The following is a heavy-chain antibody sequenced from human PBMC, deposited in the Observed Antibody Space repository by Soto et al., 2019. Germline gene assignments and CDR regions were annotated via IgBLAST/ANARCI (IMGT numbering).Heavy chain of an antibody. D-gene: IGHD5-18*01. CDR2: IFYSGST. Sequence: PSETLTLTCTVSGGSIGNYYGSWIRQPPGKGLEWIGHIFYSGSTNYNPALKSRVTISVDTSKNQFSLKLSSVTAADTAVYYCARDSGYNYGYFRWFDPWGQGTLVTVSS. V-gene: IGHV4-59*01. CDR1: GGSIGNYY. J-gene: IGHJ5*02. CDR3: ARDSGYNYGYFRWFDP.